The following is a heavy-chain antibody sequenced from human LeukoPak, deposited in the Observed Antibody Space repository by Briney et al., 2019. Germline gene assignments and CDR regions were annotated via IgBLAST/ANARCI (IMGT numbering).Heavy chain of an antibody. J-gene: IGHJ4*02. CDR1: GFTFSSYA. CDR2: IGGSASYT. Sequence: GGSLRLSCAASGFTFSSYAMSWVRQAPGKGLEWVSSIGGSASYTYYTDSVKGRFTISRDNAKNSLYLQMNSLRAEDTAVYYCARGPFWSGYYDDWGQGTLVTVSS. CDR3: ARGPFWSGYYDD. D-gene: IGHD3-3*01. V-gene: IGHV3-21*04.